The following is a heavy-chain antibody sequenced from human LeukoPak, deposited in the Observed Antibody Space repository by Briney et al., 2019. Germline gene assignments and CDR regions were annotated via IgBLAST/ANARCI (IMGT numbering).Heavy chain of an antibody. CDR1: GFTFSSYA. CDR2: ISYDGSNK. D-gene: IGHD5-24*01. V-gene: IGHV3-30-3*01. J-gene: IGHJ5*02. Sequence: PGRSLRLSCAASGFTFSSYAMHWVRQAPGKGLEWVAVISYDGSNKYYADSVKGRFTISRDNSKNTLYLQMNSLRAEDTAVYYCARDEGYITSTHSDPWGQGTLVTVSS. CDR3: ARDEGYITSTHSDP.